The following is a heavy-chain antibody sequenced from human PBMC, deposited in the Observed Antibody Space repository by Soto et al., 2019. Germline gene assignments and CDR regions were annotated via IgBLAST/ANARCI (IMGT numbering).Heavy chain of an antibody. CDR3: ARDLLITIFGVVISSDAFDI. Sequence: QVPLVQSGAEVKKPGASVKVSCKASGYTFTSYGISWVRQAPGQGLEWMGWISAYNGNTNYAQKLQGRVTMTTDTSTSTAYMELRSLRSDDTAVYYCARDLLITIFGVVISSDAFDIWGQGTMVTVSS. CDR1: GYTFTSYG. J-gene: IGHJ3*02. D-gene: IGHD3-3*01. V-gene: IGHV1-18*01. CDR2: ISAYNGNT.